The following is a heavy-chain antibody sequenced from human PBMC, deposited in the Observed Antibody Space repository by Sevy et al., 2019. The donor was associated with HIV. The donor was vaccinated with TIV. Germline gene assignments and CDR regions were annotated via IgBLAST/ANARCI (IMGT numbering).Heavy chain of an antibody. CDR2: IKQDGSKK. CDR3: ARLKLHYDPYYFDL. CDR1: GFTFSDYW. V-gene: IGHV3-7*01. D-gene: IGHD3-16*01. Sequence: GGSLRLSCAASGFTFSDYWMSWVRQAPEKGLEWVANIKQDGSKKYYVDSVKGRFIMYRDNAENSLYLEMNSLRAEDTAVYYCARLKLHYDPYYFDLWGQGTLVTVSS. J-gene: IGHJ4*02.